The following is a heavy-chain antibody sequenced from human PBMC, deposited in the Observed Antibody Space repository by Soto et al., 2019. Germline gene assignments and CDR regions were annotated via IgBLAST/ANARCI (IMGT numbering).Heavy chain of an antibody. CDR3: SRDRCSSTSCYPDI. Sequence: ASVKVSCKTSGYHFTRYYIHWVRQAPGKGLEWMGIINPTGGRATYAQQFQGRVTMTSDTSTTTVYMEVTGLKPEDTAVYSCSRDRCSSTSCYPDIWGR. D-gene: IGHD2-2*01. J-gene: IGHJ2*01. V-gene: IGHV1-46*03. CDR1: GYHFTRYY. CDR2: INPTGGRA.